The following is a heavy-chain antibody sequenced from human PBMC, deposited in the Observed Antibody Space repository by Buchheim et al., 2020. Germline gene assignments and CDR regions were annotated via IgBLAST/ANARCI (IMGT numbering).Heavy chain of an antibody. V-gene: IGHV3-66*01. Sequence: EVQLVESGGGLVQPGGSLRLSCAASGFTVSSNYMSWVRQAPGKGLEWVSVIYSGGSTYYADSVKGRFTISRDNSKNTLYLQMNSLRAEDTAVYYCARGYYDFWSGYLHYYYYGMDVWGQGTT. D-gene: IGHD3-3*01. CDR1: GFTVSSNY. CDR2: IYSGGST. J-gene: IGHJ6*02. CDR3: ARGYYDFWSGYLHYYYYGMDV.